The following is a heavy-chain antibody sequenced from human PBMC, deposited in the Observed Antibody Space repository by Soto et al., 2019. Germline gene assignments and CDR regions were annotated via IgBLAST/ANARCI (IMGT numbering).Heavy chain of an antibody. J-gene: IGHJ6*02. CDR1: GYTFSNYG. D-gene: IGHD6-19*01. CDR3: SRFIMVGGWFDPNYYHGMDV. CDR2: ISGYNGNT. Sequence: ASVKVSCKTSGYTFSNYGINWVRQASGQGLEWMGWISGYNGNTNYAQTVQGRVTMTTDTSMGTVYMELRSLKSDDTAIYYCSRFIMVGGWFDPNYYHGMDVWGQGTTVTVSS. V-gene: IGHV1-18*01.